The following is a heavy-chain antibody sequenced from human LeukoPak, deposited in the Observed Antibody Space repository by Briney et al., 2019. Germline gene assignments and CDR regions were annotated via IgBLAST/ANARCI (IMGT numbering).Heavy chain of an antibody. Sequence: GASVKVSCKASGYTFTSYGISWVRQAPGQGLEWMGWISAYNGNTNYAQKLQGRVTMTTDTSTSTAYMELSSLRSEDTAVYYCARGVQWLVRVYFDYWGQGTLVTVSS. CDR1: GYTFTSYG. CDR2: ISAYNGNT. CDR3: ARGVQWLVRVYFDY. D-gene: IGHD6-19*01. V-gene: IGHV1-18*01. J-gene: IGHJ4*02.